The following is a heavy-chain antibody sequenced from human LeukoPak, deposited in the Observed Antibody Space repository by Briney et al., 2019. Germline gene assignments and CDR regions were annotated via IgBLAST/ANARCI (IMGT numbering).Heavy chain of an antibody. V-gene: IGHV3-21*01. CDR1: GFTFSRYN. CDR2: ISTSSIYI. Sequence: GGSLRLSCAASGFTFSRYNMNWVRQAPGKGLEWVSSISTSSIYIYYADSLKGRFTITRDNAKNSLYLQMNSLRAEDTAVYYCARGADGVSSNSRGWFDPWGQGTLVTVSS. CDR3: ARGADGVSSNSRGWFDP. J-gene: IGHJ5*02. D-gene: IGHD2-15*01.